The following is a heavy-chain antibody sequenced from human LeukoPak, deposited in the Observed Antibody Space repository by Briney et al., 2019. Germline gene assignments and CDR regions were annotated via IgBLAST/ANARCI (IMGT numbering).Heavy chain of an antibody. V-gene: IGHV3-9*01. J-gene: IGHJ4*02. CDR3: AKDKSGIQLWYYFDY. CDR1: GFTFDDYA. Sequence: GRSLRLSCAASGFTFDDYAMHWVRQAPGKGLEWVSGISWNSGSIGYADSVKGRFTISRDNAKNSLYLQMNSLRAEDTALYYCAKDKSGIQLWYYFDYWGQGTLVTVSS. D-gene: IGHD5-18*01. CDR2: ISWNSGSI.